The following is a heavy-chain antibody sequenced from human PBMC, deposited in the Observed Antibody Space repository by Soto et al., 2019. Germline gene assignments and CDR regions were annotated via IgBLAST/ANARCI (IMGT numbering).Heavy chain of an antibody. Sequence: GGSLRLSCAASGFTFNTHWMSWVRQAPGKGLEWVANIDQDGSAKYYVDSVKGRFTISRDNAKNSLFLQVNSLRAEDTAVYYCATSRAAPGNSWGQGTLVTVSS. CDR2: IDQDGSAK. J-gene: IGHJ4*02. D-gene: IGHD6-6*01. V-gene: IGHV3-7*01. CDR1: GFTFNTHW. CDR3: ATSRAAPGNS.